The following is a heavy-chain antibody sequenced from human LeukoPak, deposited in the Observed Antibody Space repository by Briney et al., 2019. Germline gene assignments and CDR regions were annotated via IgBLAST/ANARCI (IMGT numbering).Heavy chain of an antibody. CDR3: AREADYGPFDY. D-gene: IGHD4-17*01. Sequence: SETLSLTCTVSGGSISSYYWSWIRQPPGKGLEWIGYIYYSGSTNYNPSLKSRVTISVDTSKNQFSLKLSSVTAADTAVYYCAREADYGPFDYWGQGTLVTVPS. J-gene: IGHJ4*02. CDR1: GGSISSYY. V-gene: IGHV4-59*01. CDR2: IYYSGST.